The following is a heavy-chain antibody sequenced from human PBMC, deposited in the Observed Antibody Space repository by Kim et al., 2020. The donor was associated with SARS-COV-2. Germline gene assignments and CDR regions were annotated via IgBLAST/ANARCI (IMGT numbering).Heavy chain of an antibody. D-gene: IGHD4-4*01. CDR3: ARDGMTTVTTGWFDP. V-gene: IGHV3-21*01. Sequence: GGSLRLSCAASGFTFSSYSMNWVRQAPGKGLEWVSSISSSSSYIYYADSVKGRFTISRDNAKNSLYLQMNSLRAEDTAVYYCARDGMTTVTTGWFDPSGQGTLVTVSS. J-gene: IGHJ5*02. CDR2: ISSSSSYI. CDR1: GFTFSSYS.